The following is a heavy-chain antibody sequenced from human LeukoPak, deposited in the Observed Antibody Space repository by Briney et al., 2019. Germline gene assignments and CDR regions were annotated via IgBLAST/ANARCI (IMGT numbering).Heavy chain of an antibody. D-gene: IGHD1-26*01. J-gene: IGHJ2*01. CDR3: AIGGSYGAWYFDL. Sequence: SQTLSLTCAISGDSVSSNSAAWNWIRQSPSRGLEWLGRTYYRSNFYNDYAVSVKSRIAITPDTSKNQFSLQLNSVTPDDTAVYYCAIGGSYGAWYFDLWGRGTLVTVSS. CDR1: GDSVSSNSAA. CDR2: TYYRSNFYN. V-gene: IGHV6-1*01.